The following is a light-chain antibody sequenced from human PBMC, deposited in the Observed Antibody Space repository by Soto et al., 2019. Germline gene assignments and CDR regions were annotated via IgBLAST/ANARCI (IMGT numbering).Light chain of an antibody. V-gene: IGLV2-23*01. CDR3: CSYAGSRSTYVV. Sequence: QSALTQPASVSGSPGQSITISCTGTSSDVGTYNLVSWYQKHPGKVPKLMIYEGNKRPSGVSNRFSGSKSGNTASLTISGLQAEDEADYFCCSYAGSRSTYVVFGGGTKVTVL. J-gene: IGLJ2*01. CDR1: SSDVGTYNL. CDR2: EGN.